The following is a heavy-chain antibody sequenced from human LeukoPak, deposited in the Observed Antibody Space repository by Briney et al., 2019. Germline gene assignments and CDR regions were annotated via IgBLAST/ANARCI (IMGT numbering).Heavy chain of an antibody. J-gene: IGHJ4*02. CDR1: GFTFSSYS. D-gene: IGHD5-12*01. CDR2: ISSSSSII. Sequence: GGSLRLSCAASGFTFSSYSMNWVRQAPGKGLEWVSYISSSSSIIYYADSVKGRFTISRDNAKNSLYLQMNSLRAEDTAVYYCARDTEWLRWTFDYWGQGTLVTVSS. CDR3: ARDTEWLRWTFDY. V-gene: IGHV3-48*04.